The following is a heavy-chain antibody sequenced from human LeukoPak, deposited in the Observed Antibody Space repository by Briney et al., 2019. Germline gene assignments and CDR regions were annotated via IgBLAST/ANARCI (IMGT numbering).Heavy chain of an antibody. CDR2: ISISGGST. Sequence: GGSLRLSCAASGFTFNSYAMSWVRQAPGRGLEWVSGISISGGSTYYADSVKGRFTISRDNSKNTLFLQMNSLRAEDTAVYYCTTEVLEGATDGTFDIWGQGTMVTVSS. CDR1: GFTFNSYA. J-gene: IGHJ3*02. D-gene: IGHD1-26*01. CDR3: TTEVLEGATDGTFDI. V-gene: IGHV3-23*01.